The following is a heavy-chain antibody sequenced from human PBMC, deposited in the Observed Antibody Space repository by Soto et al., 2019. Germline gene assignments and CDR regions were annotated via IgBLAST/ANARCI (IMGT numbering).Heavy chain of an antibody. CDR2: ISGSGGST. V-gene: IGHV3-23*01. CDR1: GFTFSSYA. J-gene: IGHJ6*02. Sequence: GGSLRLSCAASGFTFSSYAMSWVRQAPGKGLEWVSAISGSGGSTYYADSVKGRFTISRDNSKNTLYLQMNSLRAEDTAVYYCAYGSYFQFDYYYYGMDVWGQGTTVTVSS. D-gene: IGHD1-26*01. CDR3: AYGSYFQFDYYYYGMDV.